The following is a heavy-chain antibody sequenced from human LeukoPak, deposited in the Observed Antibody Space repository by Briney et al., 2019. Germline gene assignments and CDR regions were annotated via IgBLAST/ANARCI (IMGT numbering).Heavy chain of an antibody. Sequence: SETLSLTCTVSGGSISSYYWSWIRQPPGKGLEWIGYIYYTGSTNYNSSLKSRVTISVDTSKNQFSLRLSSVTAADTAVYYCARANPYTTIFGVVTEHDYYYMDVWGIGTTVTVSS. CDR1: GGSISSYY. J-gene: IGHJ6*03. CDR3: ARANPYTTIFGVVTEHDYYYMDV. V-gene: IGHV4-59*01. D-gene: IGHD3-3*01. CDR2: IYYTGST.